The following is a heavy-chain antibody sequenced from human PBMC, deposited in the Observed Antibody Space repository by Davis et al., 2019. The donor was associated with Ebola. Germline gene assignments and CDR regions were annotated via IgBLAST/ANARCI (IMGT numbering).Heavy chain of an antibody. D-gene: IGHD3-22*01. V-gene: IGHV1-2*02. CDR1: GYTFTGYY. Sequence: ASVTVSCKASGYTFTGYYMHWVRQAPGQGLEWMGWINPSSGGTNYAQKFQGRVTMTRDTSISTAYMELSRLRSDDTAVYYCARDHQVDDSSDYYYLYAFDIWGQGTMVTVSS. J-gene: IGHJ3*02. CDR2: INPSSGGT. CDR3: ARDHQVDDSSDYYYLYAFDI.